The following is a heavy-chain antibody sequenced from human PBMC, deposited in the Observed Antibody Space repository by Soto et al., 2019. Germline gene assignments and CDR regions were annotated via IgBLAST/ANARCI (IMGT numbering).Heavy chain of an antibody. J-gene: IGHJ1*01. Sequence: LVSKKQGKGLEGVSGIMGSGSGTYYADSVKGRFTISRDNSKNTLYLQMNSLRAEDTVFYQAEDGRRGCSKVSAFLLNRSSDPGIPAE. D-gene: IGHD6-13*01. V-gene: IGHV3-23*01. CDR2: IMGSGSGT. CDR3: EDGRRGCSKVSAFLLNRSSDPGIPAE.